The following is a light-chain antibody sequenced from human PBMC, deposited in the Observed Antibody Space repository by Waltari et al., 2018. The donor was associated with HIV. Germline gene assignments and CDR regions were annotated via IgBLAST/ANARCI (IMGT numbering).Light chain of an antibody. CDR3: QQYGSLPYT. V-gene: IGKV3-20*01. CDR1: QTVHYF. CDR2: SAS. J-gene: IGKJ2*01. Sequence: EIVLTQSPATLSLSPGERATLSCRASQTVHYFLAWYQQKPGRAPRLLIYSASKRATGIPDRFSGSGSGTDFTLTISRLEPEDFAVYYCQQYGSLPYTFGQGTKLEIK.